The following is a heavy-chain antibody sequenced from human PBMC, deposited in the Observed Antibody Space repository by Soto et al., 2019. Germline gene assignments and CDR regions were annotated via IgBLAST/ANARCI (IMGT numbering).Heavy chain of an antibody. CDR3: ARGFRVVTEYYYYYYGMDV. Sequence: PSETLSLTCAVYGGSFSGYYWSWIRQPPGKGLEWIGEINHSGSTNYNPSLKSRVTISVDTSKNQFSLKLSSVTAADTAVYYCARGFRVVTEYYYYYYGMDVWGQGTTVTVSS. V-gene: IGHV4-34*01. J-gene: IGHJ6*02. D-gene: IGHD2-15*01. CDR2: INHSGST. CDR1: GGSFSGYY.